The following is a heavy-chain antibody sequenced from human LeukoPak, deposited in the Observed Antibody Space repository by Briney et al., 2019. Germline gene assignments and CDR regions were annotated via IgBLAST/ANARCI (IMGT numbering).Heavy chain of an antibody. CDR3: ARVIRAAPGKGYFDY. J-gene: IGHJ4*02. Sequence: GGSLRLSCATSGFIFSTYALSWVRQAPGKGLEWASSNSGSGGSTYHADSVKGRFTISRDSSKNTLYLQMNSLRAEDTAIYYCARVIRAAPGKGYFDYWGQGTLVTVSS. D-gene: IGHD6-13*01. CDR1: GFIFSTYA. V-gene: IGHV3-23*01. CDR2: NSGSGGST.